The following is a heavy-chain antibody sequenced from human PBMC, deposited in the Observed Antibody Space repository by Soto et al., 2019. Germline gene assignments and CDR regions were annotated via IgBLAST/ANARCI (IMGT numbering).Heavy chain of an antibody. D-gene: IGHD3-22*01. CDR2: ISSSSSTI. CDR3: ARDLTMIVVEQRYYGAFDI. J-gene: IGHJ3*02. CDR1: GFTFISYS. V-gene: IGHV3-48*01. Sequence: GYLRLSCAASGFTFISYSMNWVRQAPGKGLEWVSYISSSSSTIYYADSVKGRFTISRDNAKNSLYLQMNSLRAEDTAVYYCARDLTMIVVEQRYYGAFDICGQGKMVTVSS.